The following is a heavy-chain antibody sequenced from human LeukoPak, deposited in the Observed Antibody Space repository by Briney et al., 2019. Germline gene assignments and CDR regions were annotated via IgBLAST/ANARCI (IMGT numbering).Heavy chain of an antibody. J-gene: IGHJ4*02. CDR2: IIAIVGTT. D-gene: IGHD3-22*01. CDR1: GFTFSSYA. V-gene: IGHV3-23*01. CDR3: AKEPRYYYDSSGYYRFDY. Sequence: PGGSVKLSCTASGFTFSSYAISWVRQAPGKGLGWFSAIIAIVGTTYYADSVKGRFTISRDNATTTLYLQMNSLRAEDTAVYYCAKEPRYYYDSSGYYRFDYWGQGTLVTVSS.